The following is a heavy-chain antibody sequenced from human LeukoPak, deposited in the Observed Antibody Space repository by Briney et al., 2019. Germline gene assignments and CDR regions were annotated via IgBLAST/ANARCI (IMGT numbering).Heavy chain of an antibody. Sequence: PSETVSLTCTVSGGSISTSSYYWGWIRQPPGKGLEWIGSIYYGGGTFYHPSLKSRVTISVDTSKNQFSLKVNSVTAADTAVYYRARHYYYYCYKDVWGRGTTVTVSS. V-gene: IGHV4-39*07. J-gene: IGHJ6*03. CDR3: ARHYYYYCYKDV. CDR2: IYYGGGT. CDR1: GGSISTSSYY.